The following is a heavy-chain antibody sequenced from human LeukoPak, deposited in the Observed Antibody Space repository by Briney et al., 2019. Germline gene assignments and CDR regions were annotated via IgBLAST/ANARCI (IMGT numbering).Heavy chain of an antibody. CDR3: ARAPRGAVAGYYFDY. CDR1: GFTFSSYA. J-gene: IGHJ4*02. D-gene: IGHD6-19*01. Sequence: PGGSLRLSCAASGFTFSSYAMHWVRQAPGKGLEYVSAISSNGGSTYYANSVKGRFTISRDNSKNTLYLQMGSLRADGMAVYYCARAPRGAVAGYYFDYWGRGTLVTVSS. V-gene: IGHV3-64*01. CDR2: ISSNGGST.